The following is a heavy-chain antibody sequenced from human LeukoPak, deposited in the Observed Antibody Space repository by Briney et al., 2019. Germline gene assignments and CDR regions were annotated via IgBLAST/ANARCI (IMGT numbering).Heavy chain of an antibody. CDR1: GDSISSSSPY. D-gene: IGHD3-9*01. Sequence: KPSETLSLTCTVSGDSISSSSPYWGWIRQPPGEGLEWIGSIYYSGSTYYNTSLKSRVTISVDTSKNQFSLKLSSVTAADTAVYYCASISPPGADLTGRGLVDYWGQGTLVTVSS. CDR2: IYYSGST. V-gene: IGHV4-39*01. CDR3: ASISPPGADLTGRGLVDY. J-gene: IGHJ4*02.